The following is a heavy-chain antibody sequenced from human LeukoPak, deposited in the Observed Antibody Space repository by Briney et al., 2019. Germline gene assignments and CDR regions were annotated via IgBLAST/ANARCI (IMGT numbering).Heavy chain of an antibody. CDR3: SSPAHDFDVWSGYYSF. CDR2: VRSKSNNYAT. J-gene: IGHJ4*02. V-gene: IGHV3-73*01. D-gene: IGHD3-3*01. Sequence: GGSLRLSCAASGFIFSDSAMHWVRQASGKGLEWVGHVRSKSNNYATEYAASVKGRFTISRDDSKNTAYLQMNSLKTEDTAVYYCSSPAHDFDVWSGYYSFWGPGILVTVSS. CDR1: GFIFSDSA.